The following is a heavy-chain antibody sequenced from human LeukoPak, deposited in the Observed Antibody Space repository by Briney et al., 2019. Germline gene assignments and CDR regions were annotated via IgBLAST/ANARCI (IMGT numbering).Heavy chain of an antibody. CDR1: GFRFSRHW. J-gene: IGHJ4*02. V-gene: IGHV3-7*01. D-gene: IGHD6-6*01. Sequence: LAGGSLRLSCADSGFRFSRHWMDWVRQAPGKGLEWVANINEDGSVKNHVDSVRGRFTVSRDNAKNSLYLQMNSLRGEDTAVYYCMAESSSPWEGYWGQGTLVTVSS. CDR2: INEDGSVK. CDR3: MAESSSPWEGY.